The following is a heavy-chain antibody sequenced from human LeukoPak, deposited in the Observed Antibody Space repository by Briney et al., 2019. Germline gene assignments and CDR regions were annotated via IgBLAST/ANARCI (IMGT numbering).Heavy chain of an antibody. D-gene: IGHD6-13*01. Sequence: GGSLRLSCAASGFTFSSYAMSWVRPAPGKGLEWVSAISGSGGSTYYADSVKGRFTISRDNSKNTLYLQMNSLRAEDTAVYYCATDIAAAGTGFDYWGQGTLVTVSS. CDR2: ISGSGGST. V-gene: IGHV3-23*01. J-gene: IGHJ4*02. CDR3: ATDIAAAGTGFDY. CDR1: GFTFSSYA.